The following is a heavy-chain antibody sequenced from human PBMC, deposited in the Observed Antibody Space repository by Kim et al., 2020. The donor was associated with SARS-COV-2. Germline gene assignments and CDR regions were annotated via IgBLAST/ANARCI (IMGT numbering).Heavy chain of an antibody. J-gene: IGHJ4*02. Sequence: GGSLRLSCAASGFTFSSYAMSWVRQAPGKGLEWVSAISGSGGSTYYADSVKGRFTISRDNSKNTLYLQMNSLRAEDTAVYYCAKDTDYYGSGSYSDYWGQGTLVTVSS. V-gene: IGHV3-23*01. CDR2: ISGSGGST. CDR3: AKDTDYYGSGSYSDY. CDR1: GFTFSSYA. D-gene: IGHD3-10*01.